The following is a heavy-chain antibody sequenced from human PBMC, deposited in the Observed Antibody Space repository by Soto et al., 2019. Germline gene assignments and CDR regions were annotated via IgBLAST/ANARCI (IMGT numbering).Heavy chain of an antibody. J-gene: IGHJ4*02. CDR1: GGSISSGDYY. CDR2: IYYSGRT. Sequence: SETLSLTCTVSGGSISSGDYYWSWIRQPPGKGLEWIGYIYYSGRTNSSPSLKSRVTISLDMSKNHVSLILKSVNIADSAIYYCARGHFDSRGYSNALDYWGQGIQVTVSS. V-gene: IGHV4-61*03. D-gene: IGHD3-22*01. CDR3: ARGHFDSRGYSNALDY.